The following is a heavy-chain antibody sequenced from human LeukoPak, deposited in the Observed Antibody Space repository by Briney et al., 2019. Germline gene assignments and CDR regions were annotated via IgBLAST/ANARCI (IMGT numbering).Heavy chain of an antibody. CDR1: GFTFSGYA. Sequence: QPGGSLRLSCAASGFTFSGYAIHWVRQARGKGLEWVAVISYDGSNKYYGDSVKGRFTISRDNSKNTLYLQMNSLRTEDTGVYYCARVDPTRFFDYWGQGTLVTVSS. CDR3: ARVDPTRFFDY. V-gene: IGHV3-30-3*01. J-gene: IGHJ4*02. CDR2: ISYDGSNK.